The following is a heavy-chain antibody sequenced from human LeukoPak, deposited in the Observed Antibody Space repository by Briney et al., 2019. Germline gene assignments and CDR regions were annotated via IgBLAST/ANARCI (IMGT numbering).Heavy chain of an antibody. CDR2: MNPNSGNT. V-gene: IGHV1-8*03. J-gene: IGHJ6*03. Sequence: ASVKVSCKASGYTFTSYDINWVRQATGQGLEWMGWMNPNSGNTGYAQKFQGRVTITRNTSISTAYMELSSLRSEDTVVYYCARGQNYYYYMDVWGKGTTVTVSS. CDR3: ARGQNYYYYMDV. CDR1: GYTFTSYD.